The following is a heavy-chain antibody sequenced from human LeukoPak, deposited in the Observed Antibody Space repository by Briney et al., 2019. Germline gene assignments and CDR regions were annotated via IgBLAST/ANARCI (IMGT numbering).Heavy chain of an antibody. J-gene: IGHJ3*02. D-gene: IGHD6-6*01. CDR3: AKAVSGSSYGGDAFDI. Sequence: KAGGSLRLSCAAYGFTFSSYSMNWVRQAPGKGLEWVSSISSSSSYIYYADSVKGRFTISRDNSKNTLYLQMNSLRAEDTALYYCAKAVSGSSYGGDAFDIWGQGTMVTVSS. V-gene: IGHV3-21*04. CDR1: GFTFSSYS. CDR2: ISSSSSYI.